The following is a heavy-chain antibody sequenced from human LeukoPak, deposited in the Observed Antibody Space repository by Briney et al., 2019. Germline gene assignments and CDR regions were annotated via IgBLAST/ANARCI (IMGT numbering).Heavy chain of an antibody. CDR3: GRHQTMYYGMDV. V-gene: IGHV4-39*01. D-gene: IGHD4/OR15-4a*01. J-gene: IGHJ6*02. CDR1: GGAISSSSYY. CDR2: IFYSGST. Sequence: SETLSLTCTVSGGAISSSSYYWGWIRQPPGKGLEWIGSIFYSGSTYYNPSLKSRVTISVETSKNQFSLKLSSVTAADTAVYYCGRHQTMYYGMDVWGQGTTVTVSS.